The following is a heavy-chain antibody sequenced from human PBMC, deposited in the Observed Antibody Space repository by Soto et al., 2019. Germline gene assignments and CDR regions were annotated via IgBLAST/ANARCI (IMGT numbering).Heavy chain of an antibody. D-gene: IGHD6-19*01. V-gene: IGHV1-46*01. CDR3: ARASSGATYAHFDY. CDR1: GYTFTNYY. CDR2: INPGGGST. Sequence: ASVKVSCKASGYTFTNYYIPWVRQAPGQGLEWMGIINPGGGSTSYAQKFQGRVTMTRDTSTRKAYMELSSLRSEDTAVYYCARASSGATYAHFDYWGQGTLVTVSS. J-gene: IGHJ4*02.